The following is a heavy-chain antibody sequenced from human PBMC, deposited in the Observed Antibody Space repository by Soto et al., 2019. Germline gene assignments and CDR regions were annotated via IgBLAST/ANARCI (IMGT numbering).Heavy chain of an antibody. Sequence: GGSLRLSCAASGFTFSSYWMSWVRQAPGKGLEWVANIKQDGSEKYYVDSVKGRFTISRDNAKNSLYLQMNSLRAEDTAVYYCARGGSGWYTYYYYGMDVWGQGTTVTVSS. CDR3: ARGGSGWYTYYYYGMDV. J-gene: IGHJ6*02. V-gene: IGHV3-7*03. CDR1: GFTFSSYW. D-gene: IGHD6-19*01. CDR2: IKQDGSEK.